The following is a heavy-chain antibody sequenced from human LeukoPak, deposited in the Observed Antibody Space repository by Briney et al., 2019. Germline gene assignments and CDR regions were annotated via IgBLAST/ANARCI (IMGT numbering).Heavy chain of an antibody. Sequence: PGGALRLSCVVSGISLNNYGMTWVRQAPGKGLEWVSYISERGGSTTYADSVKGRLPTSRETSLNTLYLQMNNLRAEDTAVYFCAKRGVVFRGILVIGYHQESYHYDFWGQGVLVTVSS. D-gene: IGHD3-10*01. CDR2: ISERGGST. CDR1: GISLNNYG. V-gene: IGHV3-23*01. J-gene: IGHJ4*02. CDR3: AKRGVVFRGILVIGYHQESYHYDF.